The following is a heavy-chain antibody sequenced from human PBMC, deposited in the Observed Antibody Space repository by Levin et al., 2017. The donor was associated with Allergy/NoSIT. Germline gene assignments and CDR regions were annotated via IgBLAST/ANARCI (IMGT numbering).Heavy chain of an antibody. CDR1: GASVSSNSAA. CDR2: TYYRSKWYN. CDR3: ARGEQWLVRDAFDI. J-gene: IGHJ3*02. V-gene: IGHV6-1*01. Sequence: SETLSLTCAISGASVSSNSAAWNWIRQSPSRGLEWLGRTYYRSKWYNDYAVSVKSRITINPDTSKNQFSLQLNSVTPEDTAVYYCARGEQWLVRDAFDIWGQGTMVTVSS. D-gene: IGHD6-19*01.